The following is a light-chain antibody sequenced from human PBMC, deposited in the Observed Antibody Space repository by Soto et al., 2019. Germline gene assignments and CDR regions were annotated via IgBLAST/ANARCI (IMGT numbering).Light chain of an antibody. CDR1: QGISSA. J-gene: IGKJ2*01. Sequence: AIQLTQSPSSLSASVGDRVTITCRASQGISSAVAWYQQKPGKAPKLLIYDASSLESGVPSRFSGSGSGTDFTLTISSLQPEDFAPYYCQQFNNYPQTFGQGTKLEIK. V-gene: IGKV1D-13*01. CDR2: DAS. CDR3: QQFNNYPQT.